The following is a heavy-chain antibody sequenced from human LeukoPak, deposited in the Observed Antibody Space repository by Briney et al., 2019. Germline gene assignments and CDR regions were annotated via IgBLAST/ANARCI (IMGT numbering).Heavy chain of an antibody. CDR3: ARGGGSFYNY. V-gene: IGHV3-7*04. CDR1: GLTISKYW. CDR2: IKQDGGER. Sequence: QAGGSLRLSCTASGLTISKYWMSWVRQAPGKGLEWVANIKQDGGERYYVDSVKGRFTISRDNAKNSLYLQMNSLRAEDTAVYCCARGGGSFYNYWGQGTLVTVSS. J-gene: IGHJ4*02. D-gene: IGHD2-15*01.